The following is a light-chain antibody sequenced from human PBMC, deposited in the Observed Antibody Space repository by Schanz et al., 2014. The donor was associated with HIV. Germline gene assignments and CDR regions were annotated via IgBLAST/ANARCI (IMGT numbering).Light chain of an antibody. CDR1: QSVSSD. Sequence: EIVLTQSPATLSLSLGERATLSCRASQSVSSDLAWFQQKPGQAPRLLIYGASSRATGIPDRFSGSGSGTDFTLTISRLEPEDFAVYYCLQYGSSPRTFGLGTKVEI. V-gene: IGKV3-20*01. CDR2: GAS. J-gene: IGKJ1*01. CDR3: LQYGSSPRT.